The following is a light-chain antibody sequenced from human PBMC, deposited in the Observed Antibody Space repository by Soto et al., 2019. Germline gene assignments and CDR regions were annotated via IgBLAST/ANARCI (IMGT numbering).Light chain of an antibody. Sequence: DVVMTQSPLSLPVTLGQPASISCRSSQSLVYSDGNTYLNWFQQRPGQSPRRLIYKVSNRDSGVPDRFSGSGSGTDFTLKISRLEAEDVGVYNCMQGTHWPRTFGQGTKVEIK. J-gene: IGKJ1*01. CDR2: KVS. V-gene: IGKV2-30*01. CDR1: QSLVYSDGNTY. CDR3: MQGTHWPRT.